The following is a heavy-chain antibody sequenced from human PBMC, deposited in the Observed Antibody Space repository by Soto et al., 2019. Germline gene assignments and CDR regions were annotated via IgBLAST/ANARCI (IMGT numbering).Heavy chain of an antibody. Sequence: GASVKVSCKASGYTFTSYYMHWVRQAPGQGLEWMGIINPSGGSTSYAQKFQGRVTMTRDTSTSTVYMELSSLRSEDTAVYYCARAGPYYDILTGSRYNWFDPWGQGTLVTVSS. CDR1: GYTFTSYY. V-gene: IGHV1-46*03. CDR2: INPSGGST. J-gene: IGHJ5*02. D-gene: IGHD3-9*01. CDR3: ARAGPYYDILTGSRYNWFDP.